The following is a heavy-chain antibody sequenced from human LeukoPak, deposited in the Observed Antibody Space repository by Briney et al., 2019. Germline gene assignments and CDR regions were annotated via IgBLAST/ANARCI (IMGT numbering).Heavy chain of an antibody. Sequence: GGSLRLSCTASGFTFGDYAMSWVRQAPGKGLEWVGFIRSKAYGGTTEYAASVKGRFTISRDDSKSIAYLQMNSLKTEDTAVYYCTRDEGYSSSRGRNNWFDPWGQGTLVTVSS. CDR1: GFTFGDYA. CDR2: IRSKAYGGTT. CDR3: TRDEGYSSSRGRNNWFDP. V-gene: IGHV3-49*04. D-gene: IGHD6-13*01. J-gene: IGHJ5*02.